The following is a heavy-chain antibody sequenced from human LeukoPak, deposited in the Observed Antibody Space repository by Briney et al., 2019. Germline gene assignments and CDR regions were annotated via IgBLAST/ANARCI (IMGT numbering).Heavy chain of an antibody. CDR3: AKRNYDSWSGYYRRAENHFDY. V-gene: IGHV3-23*01. Sequence: GGSLRLSCAASGFTFSSYAMSWVRQAPGKGLEWVSSISGSGGSTYYADSVKGRFTISRDNSKNTLYLQMNSLRAEDTAVYYCAKRNYDSWSGYYRRAENHFDYWGQGALVTVSS. CDR1: GFTFSSYA. J-gene: IGHJ4*02. D-gene: IGHD3-3*01. CDR2: ISGSGGST.